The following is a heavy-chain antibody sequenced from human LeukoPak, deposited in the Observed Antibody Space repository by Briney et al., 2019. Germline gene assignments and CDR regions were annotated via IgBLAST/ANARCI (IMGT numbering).Heavy chain of an antibody. V-gene: IGHV3-74*01. J-gene: IGHJ3*02. CDR1: GFTFSSYW. D-gene: IGHD3-10*01. CDR2: IISDGSST. CDR3: ASYGGPTFAFDI. Sequence: GGSLRLSCADPGFTFSSYWMHWVRQAPGKGLVWVSRIISDGSSTSYAESVKGRFTLSRDNAQNTLYLQMISLRAEDAAVYDWASYGGPTFAFDIWGQGTMVTVSS.